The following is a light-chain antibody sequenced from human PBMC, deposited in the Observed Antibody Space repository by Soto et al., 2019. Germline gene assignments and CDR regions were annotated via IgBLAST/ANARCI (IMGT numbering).Light chain of an antibody. CDR1: ISDIGGYNF. CDR2: DVN. Sequence: QSVLTQPASVSGSPGQSITISCTGTISDIGGYNFISWYKHHPGKAPKLVIYDVNNRPSGISYRCSGSKSGNTASLTISGLQAEDEADYYCDSYTMTATLVFGGGTKVTVL. J-gene: IGLJ2*01. CDR3: DSYTMTATLV. V-gene: IGLV2-14*01.